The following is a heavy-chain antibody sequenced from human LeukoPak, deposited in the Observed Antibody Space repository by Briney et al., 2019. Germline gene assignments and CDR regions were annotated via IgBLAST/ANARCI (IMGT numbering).Heavy chain of an antibody. CDR1: GGSFSGYY. V-gene: IGHV4-34*01. CDR2: INHSGST. J-gene: IGHJ6*03. CDR3: ARGRIVVVPAAMWRGYYYYYMDV. Sequence: PSETLSLTCAVYGGSFSGYYWSWIRQPPGKGPEWIGEINHSGSTNYNPSLKSRVTISVDTSKNQFSLKLSSVTAADTAVYYCARGRIVVVPAAMWRGYYYYYMDVWGKGTTVTVSS. D-gene: IGHD2-2*01.